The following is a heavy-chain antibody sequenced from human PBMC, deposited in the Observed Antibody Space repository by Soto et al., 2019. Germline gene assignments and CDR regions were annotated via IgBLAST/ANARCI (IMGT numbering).Heavy chain of an antibody. CDR3: AKEIGMVRGVLD. CDR2: ISYDGSNK. D-gene: IGHD3-10*01. J-gene: IGHJ4*02. Sequence: GGSLRLSCAASGFTFSSYGMHWVRQAPGKGLEWVAVISYDGSNKYYADSVKGRFTISRDNSKNTLYLQMNSLRAEDTAVYYCAKEIGMVRGVLDWGQGTRVTAPQ. CDR1: GFTFSSYG. V-gene: IGHV3-30*18.